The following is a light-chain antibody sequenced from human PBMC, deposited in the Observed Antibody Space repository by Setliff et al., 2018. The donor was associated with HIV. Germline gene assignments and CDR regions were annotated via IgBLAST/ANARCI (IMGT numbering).Light chain of an antibody. V-gene: IGLV2-23*01. Sequence: QSALTQPASVSGSPGQSITISCTGTSSDVGRYNLVSWYQQHPGKAPKLMIYQATKRPSGVSNRFSGSKSGNTASLTISVLQAEDEADYYCCSNTGSNTYVLGTGTKVTVL. J-gene: IGLJ1*01. CDR1: SSDVGRYNL. CDR2: QAT. CDR3: CSNTGSNTYV.